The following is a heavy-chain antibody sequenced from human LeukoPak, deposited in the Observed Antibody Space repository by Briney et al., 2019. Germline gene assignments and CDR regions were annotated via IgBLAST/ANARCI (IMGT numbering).Heavy chain of an antibody. Sequence: SETLSLTCTVSGGSISSYYWSWIRQPPGKGLGWIGYIYYSGSTNYNPSLKSRVTISVDTSKNQFSLKLSSVTAADTAVYYCARAGGVWFDPWGQGTLVTVSS. CDR3: ARAGGVWFDP. CDR1: GGSISSYY. D-gene: IGHD3-3*01. CDR2: IYYSGST. V-gene: IGHV4-59*01. J-gene: IGHJ5*02.